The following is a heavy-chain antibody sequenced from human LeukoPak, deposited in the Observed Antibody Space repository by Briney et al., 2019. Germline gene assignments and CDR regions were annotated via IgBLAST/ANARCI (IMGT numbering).Heavy chain of an antibody. V-gene: IGHV1-24*01. J-gene: IGHJ3*02. CDR3: ATSSWIVGAFDAFDI. CDR2: FDPEDGET. Sequence: ASVKVSCKVSGYTLTELSMHWVRQAPGKGLEWMGGFDPEDGETIYAQKFQGRVTMTEDTSTDTAYTELSSLRSEDTAVYYCATSSWIVGAFDAFDIWGQGTMVTVSS. D-gene: IGHD1-26*01. CDR1: GYTLTELS.